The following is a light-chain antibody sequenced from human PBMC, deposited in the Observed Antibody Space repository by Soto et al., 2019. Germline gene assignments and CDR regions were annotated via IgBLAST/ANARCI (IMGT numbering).Light chain of an antibody. CDR2: AAI. V-gene: IGKV1-39*01. Sequence: DIQMTQSPSSLSASVGDRVTISCRASQSIGYFLNWYYQKPGKAPKLLIYAAIYLQSGVPSRFSGSVSGADFSLTISSLQPEDFGIYYCQQTFTIPKWTFGQGTRVEIK. CDR1: QSIGYF. CDR3: QQTFTIPKWT. J-gene: IGKJ1*01.